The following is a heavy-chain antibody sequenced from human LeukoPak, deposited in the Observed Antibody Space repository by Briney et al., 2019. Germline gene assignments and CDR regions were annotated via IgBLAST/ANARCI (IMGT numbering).Heavy chain of an antibody. CDR2: IYSGGST. Sequence: GWSLRLSCAASGFTVSSNYMSWVRQAPGKGLESVSVIYSGGSTYYADSVKGRFTISRDNSKNTLYLQMNSLRAEDMSVYYCARDWDYGDYGFTDYWGRGTLVTVSS. V-gene: IGHV3-66*01. CDR3: ARDWDYGDYGFTDY. D-gene: IGHD4-17*01. CDR1: GFTVSSNY. J-gene: IGHJ4*02.